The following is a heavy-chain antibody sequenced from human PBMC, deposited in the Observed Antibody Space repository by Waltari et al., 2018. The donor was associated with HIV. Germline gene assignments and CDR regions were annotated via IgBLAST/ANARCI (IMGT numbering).Heavy chain of an antibody. V-gene: IGHV1-69-2*01. Sequence: EVRLLQSGAEVKKPGATVKISCKISGYTFTDYSIHWIQQAPGRGLEWMGLLDHADGEAKFAEKFQGRVTLTADTSTDTAYMEVSGLTSEDTAVYFCAVDLVPAASWGQGTLVIVSS. CDR3: AVDLVPAAS. D-gene: IGHD2-2*01. CDR1: GYTFTDYS. J-gene: IGHJ5*02. CDR2: LDHADGEA.